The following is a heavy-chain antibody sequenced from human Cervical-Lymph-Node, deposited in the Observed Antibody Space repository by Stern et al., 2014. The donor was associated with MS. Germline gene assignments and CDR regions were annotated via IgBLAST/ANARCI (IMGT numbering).Heavy chain of an antibody. CDR1: GLPLSGYA. V-gene: IGHV3-33*01. J-gene: IGHJ4*02. CDR3: ARDLSSSGYYSDSCFDY. CDR2: LWNVGGKA. D-gene: IGHD6-25*01. Sequence: QVQLVESGGGVVRPGRSLRLSCATSGLPLSGYAMHWVRQAPGHGLEGVAILWNVGGKAHYHDPVPGRFPISRDNPRNTGSLQLNSLRVEDTAVYYCARDLSSSGYYSDSCFDYWGQGTLVTVSS.